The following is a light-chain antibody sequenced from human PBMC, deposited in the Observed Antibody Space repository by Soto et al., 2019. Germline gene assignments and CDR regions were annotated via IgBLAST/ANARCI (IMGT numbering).Light chain of an antibody. CDR3: QQYDSSLTFT. CDR2: GVS. CDR1: QSVSSGY. Sequence: EIVLTQSPGTLSLSPGERATLSCRASQSVSSGYLAWYQQKPGQAPRLLIYGVSSRATGIPDRFSGSGSGTDFTLTIARLEPEDFAVYYCQQYDSSLTFTFGPGTKVDIK. V-gene: IGKV3-20*01. J-gene: IGKJ3*01.